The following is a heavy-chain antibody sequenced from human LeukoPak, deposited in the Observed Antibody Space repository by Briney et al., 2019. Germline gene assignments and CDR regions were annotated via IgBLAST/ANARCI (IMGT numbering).Heavy chain of an antibody. D-gene: IGHD3-10*01. J-gene: IGHJ4*02. CDR3: ASSSEGLWFGELLYQVDY. CDR2: IIPIFGTA. V-gene: IGHV1-69*13. Sequence: GASVKVSCKASGGTFSSYAISWVRQAPGQGLEWMGGIIPIFGTANYAQKFQGRVTITADESTSTAYMELSSLRSEDTAVYYCASSSEGLWFGELLYQVDYWGQGTLVTVSS. CDR1: GGTFSSYA.